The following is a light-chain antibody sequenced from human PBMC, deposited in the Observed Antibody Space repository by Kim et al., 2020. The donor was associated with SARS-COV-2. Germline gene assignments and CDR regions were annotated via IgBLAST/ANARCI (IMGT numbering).Light chain of an antibody. V-gene: IGLV3-1*01. Sequence: SYELTQPPSVSVSPGQTASITCSGDKLGDKYACWYQQKPGQPPVLVIYQDSKRPSGIPERFSGSNSGNTATLTISGTQAMDEADYYCQAWDSSTVVFGGGTQLTVL. CDR2: QDS. CDR3: QAWDSSTVV. J-gene: IGLJ2*01. CDR1: KLGDKY.